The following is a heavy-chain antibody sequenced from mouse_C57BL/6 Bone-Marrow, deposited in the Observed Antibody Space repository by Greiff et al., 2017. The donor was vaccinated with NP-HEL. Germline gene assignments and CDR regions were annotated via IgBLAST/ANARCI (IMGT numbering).Heavy chain of an antibody. Sequence: QVQLQQPGAELVKPGASVKMSCKASGYTFTSYWITWVKQRPGQGLAWIGDIYPGSGSTNYNEKFKSKATLTVAPSSSPAYVQLGSQTSEDSAVYYCARYGDWFAYWGQGTLVTVSA. J-gene: IGHJ3*01. CDR1: GYTFTSYW. V-gene: IGHV1-55*01. CDR3: ARYGDWFAY. D-gene: IGHD2-10*02. CDR2: IYPGSGST.